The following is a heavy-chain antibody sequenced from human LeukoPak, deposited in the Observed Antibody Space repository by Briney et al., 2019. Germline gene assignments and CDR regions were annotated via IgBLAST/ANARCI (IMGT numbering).Heavy chain of an antibody. CDR3: ARDVAAGSSHFDY. J-gene: IGHJ4*02. CDR2: IYYSGST. D-gene: IGHD6-13*01. V-gene: IGHV4-59*01. CDR1: GGSISSYY. Sequence: SETLSLTCTVSGGSISSYYWSWIRQPPGKGLEGIGYIYYSGSTNYNPSLKSRVTISVDTSKNQFSLKLSSVTAADTAVYYCARDVAAGSSHFDYWGQGTLVTVSS.